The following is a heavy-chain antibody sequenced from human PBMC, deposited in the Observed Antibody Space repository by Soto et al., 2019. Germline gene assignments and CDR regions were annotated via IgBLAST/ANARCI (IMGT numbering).Heavy chain of an antibody. CDR3: ARSIVVVTALDY. V-gene: IGHV1-69*13. CDR2: IIPIFGTA. Sequence: ASVKVSCKASGYTFSSYAISWVRQAPGQGLEWMGGIIPIFGTANYAQKFQGRVTITADESTSTAYMELSSLRSEDTAVYYCARSIVVVTALDYWGQGTLVTVSS. CDR1: GYTFSSYA. D-gene: IGHD2-21*02. J-gene: IGHJ4*02.